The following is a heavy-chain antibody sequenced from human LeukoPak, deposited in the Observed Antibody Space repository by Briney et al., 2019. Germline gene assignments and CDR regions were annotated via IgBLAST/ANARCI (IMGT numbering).Heavy chain of an antibody. V-gene: IGHV3-9*01. D-gene: IGHD6-13*01. Sequence: GGSLRLSCAASGFTFDDYAMHRVRQAPGKGLEWVSGISWNSGIIGYADSVKGRFTISRDNAKNSLYLQMNSLRAEDTALYYCAKSSYGYSSSWSLSFDYWGQGTLVTVSS. CDR3: AKSSYGYSSSWSLSFDY. J-gene: IGHJ4*02. CDR1: GFTFDDYA. CDR2: ISWNSGII.